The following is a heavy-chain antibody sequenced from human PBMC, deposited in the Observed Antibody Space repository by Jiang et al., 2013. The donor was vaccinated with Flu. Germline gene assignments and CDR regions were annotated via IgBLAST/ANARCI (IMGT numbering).Heavy chain of an antibody. V-gene: IGHV3-64*01. J-gene: IGHJ3*02. CDR1: GFTFSSYA. D-gene: IGHD1-26*01. Sequence: QLVESGGGLVQPGGSLRLSCAASGFTFSSYAMHWVRQAPGKGLEYVSAISSNGGSTHYANSVKGRFTISRDNSKNTLYLQMGSLRAEDMAVYYCARLVGANQGKWSENDAFDIWGQGTMVTVSS. CDR3: ARLVGANQGKWSENDAFDI. CDR2: ISSNGGST.